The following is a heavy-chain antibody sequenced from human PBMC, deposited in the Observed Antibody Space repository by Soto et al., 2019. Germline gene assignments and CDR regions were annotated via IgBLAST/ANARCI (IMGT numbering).Heavy chain of an antibody. D-gene: IGHD3-22*01. J-gene: IGHJ4*02. CDR2: INPNSGGT. CDR3: ARAVAYDSSGEFDY. V-gene: IGHV1-2*04. Sequence: ASVKVSCKASGYTFTGYYMHWVRQAPGQGLEWMGWINPNSGGTNYAQKFQGWVTMTRDTSISTAYMELSRLRSDDTAVYYCARAVAYDSSGEFDYWGQGTLVTVSS. CDR1: GYTFTGYY.